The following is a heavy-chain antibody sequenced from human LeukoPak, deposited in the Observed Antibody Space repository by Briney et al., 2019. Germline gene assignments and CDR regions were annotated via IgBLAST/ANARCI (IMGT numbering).Heavy chain of an antibody. CDR1: GGSISSYY. CDR2: IYNSGST. J-gene: IGHJ3*02. V-gene: IGHV4-59*01. D-gene: IGHD4-23*01. CDR3: ARALRLWGGNSGIAFDI. Sequence: ETLSLPCSVPGGSISSYYWSWIRQPPGKGLEWIGYIYNSGSTNYNHSLKSRVTISEDMSNNQFSLKLSSETAADTAVYYCARALRLWGGNSGIAFDIWGQGTMVTVSS.